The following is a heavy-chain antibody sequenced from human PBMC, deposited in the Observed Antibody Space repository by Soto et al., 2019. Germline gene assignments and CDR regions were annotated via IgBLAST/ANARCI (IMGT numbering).Heavy chain of an antibody. J-gene: IGHJ4*02. CDR3: AREYESSPTD. D-gene: IGHD6-13*01. CDR2: IYYSGST. CDR1: GGSISSYY. Sequence: SETLSLTCTVSGGSISSYYWSWIRQPPGKGLEWIGYIYYSGSTYYNPSLKSRATISVDTSKNHFSLKLTFVTAADTAVYYCAREYESSPTDWGQGTLVTVSS. V-gene: IGHV4-59*04.